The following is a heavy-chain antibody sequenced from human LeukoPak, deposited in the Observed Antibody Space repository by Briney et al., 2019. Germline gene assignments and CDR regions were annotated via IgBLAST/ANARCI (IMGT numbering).Heavy chain of an antibody. CDR3: ASHDYGDYGTFKY. D-gene: IGHD4-17*01. J-gene: IGHJ4*02. Sequence: GESLKISCKGSGYRFTSYWIGWVRQMPGKGLEWMGIIYPSDSDTRYSPSFRGQVTISADKSISTAYLQWSSLKASDTAMYYCASHDYGDYGTFKYWGQGTLVTVSS. CDR2: IYPSDSDT. V-gene: IGHV5-51*01. CDR1: GYRFTSYW.